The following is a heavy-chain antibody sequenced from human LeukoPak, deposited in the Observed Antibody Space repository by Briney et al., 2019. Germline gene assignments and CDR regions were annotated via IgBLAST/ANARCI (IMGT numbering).Heavy chain of an antibody. V-gene: IGHV1-18*01. CDR1: GYTFTSYG. D-gene: IGHD3-10*01. CDR3: ARDLSASSRRNSGGY. CDR2: ISAYNGNT. Sequence: ASVKVSCKASGYTFTSYGISWVRQAPGQGLEWMGWISAYNGNTNYAQKLQGRVTMNTDTSTSTAYMELRSLRSDDTAVYYCARDLSASSRRNSGGYWGQGTLVTVSS. J-gene: IGHJ4*02.